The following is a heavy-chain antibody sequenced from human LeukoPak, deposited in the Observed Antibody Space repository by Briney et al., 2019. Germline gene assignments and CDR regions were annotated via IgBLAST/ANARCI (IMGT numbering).Heavy chain of an antibody. CDR3: AKESQRHSGWYDY. Sequence: PGGSLRLSCAASGFTVSSNYMSWVRQAPGKGLEWVSVIYSGGSTYYADSVKGRFTISRDNSKNTLYLQTNSLRAEDTAVYYCAKESQRHSGWYDYWGQGTLVTVSS. D-gene: IGHD6-19*01. J-gene: IGHJ4*02. CDR1: GFTVSSNY. CDR2: IYSGGST. V-gene: IGHV3-53*01.